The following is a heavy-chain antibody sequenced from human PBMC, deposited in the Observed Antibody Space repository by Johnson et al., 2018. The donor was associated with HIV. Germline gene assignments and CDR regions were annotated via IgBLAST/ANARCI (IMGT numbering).Heavy chain of an antibody. D-gene: IGHD5-24*01. CDR1: GFIFSDYS. J-gene: IGHJ3*01. CDR3: ARDGPWLQSQRDAFDV. Sequence: QAQLVESGGGVVQPGGSLRLSCVGSGFIFSDYSMHWVRQAPGKGLEYVSLIGSSGGGTFYADSVKGRFTISRDNAKTSLYLQMNSLRVEDTAMYYCARDGPWLQSQRDAFDVWGQGTMVIVSS. CDR2: IGSSGGGT. V-gene: IGHV3-64*04.